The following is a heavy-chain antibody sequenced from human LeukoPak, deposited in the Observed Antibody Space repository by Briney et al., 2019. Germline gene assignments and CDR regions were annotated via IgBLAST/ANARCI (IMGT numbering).Heavy chain of an antibody. CDR3: ARDRPTGASRVFVVE. V-gene: IGHV3-21*01. CDR1: GFTFRTYA. Sequence: PGGSLRLSCTASGFTFRTYAMTWVRQAPGKGLEWISSMSSGSSYIYYADSVRGRFTISRDNAKHSLSLEMNNLRAEGTAMYYCARDRPTGASRVFVVEWGQGTLVTVSS. J-gene: IGHJ4*02. D-gene: IGHD2-15*01. CDR2: MSSGSSYI.